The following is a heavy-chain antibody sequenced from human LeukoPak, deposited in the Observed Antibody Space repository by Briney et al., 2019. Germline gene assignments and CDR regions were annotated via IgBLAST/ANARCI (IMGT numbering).Heavy chain of an antibody. V-gene: IGHV4-4*09. CDR2: ISTSGST. J-gene: IGHJ5*02. Sequence: SETLSLTCTVSGGPISSYYWSWIRQPPGKGLEWIGYISTSGSTIYNPSLKSRVTLSTDTSKNQFSLKLSSVTAADTAVYYCARQEYSSPLYNWFDPWGQGTLVTVSS. D-gene: IGHD6-6*01. CDR3: ARQEYSSPLYNWFDP. CDR1: GGPISSYY.